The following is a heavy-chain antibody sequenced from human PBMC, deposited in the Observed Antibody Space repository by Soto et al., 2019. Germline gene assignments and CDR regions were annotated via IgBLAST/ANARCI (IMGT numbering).Heavy chain of an antibody. V-gene: IGHV1-69*01. CDR3: ARFPADYGDYLYYFDF. Sequence: QVQLVQSGAEVKKPGSSVKVSCKASGGTFSSYAISWVRQAPGQGLEWMGGIIPIFGTANYAQKFQGRVTVASDESTSTAYLELSSLKSEDTAVYYCARFPADYGDYLYYFDFWGQGTLVTVSS. CDR2: IIPIFGTA. D-gene: IGHD4-17*01. CDR1: GGTFSSYA. J-gene: IGHJ4*02.